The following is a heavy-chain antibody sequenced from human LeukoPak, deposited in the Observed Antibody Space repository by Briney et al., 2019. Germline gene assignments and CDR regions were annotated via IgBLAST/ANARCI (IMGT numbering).Heavy chain of an antibody. CDR1: GGSFSGYY. D-gene: IGHD4-11*01. V-gene: IGHV4-34*11. CDR3: ARVATDYSLYYFDY. CDR2: IYYTEST. J-gene: IGHJ4*02. Sequence: PSETLSLTCAVYGGSFSGYYWSWIRQPPGKGLEWIGYIYYTESTDYNPSLKSRVTISVDTSKNQFSLNLSSVTAADTAVYYCARVATDYSLYYFDYWGQGTLVTVSS.